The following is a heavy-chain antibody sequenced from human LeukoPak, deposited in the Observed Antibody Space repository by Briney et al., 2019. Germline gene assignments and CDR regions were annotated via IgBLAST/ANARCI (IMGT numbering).Heavy chain of an antibody. D-gene: IGHD1-26*01. V-gene: IGHV3-23*01. CDR1: GFTFSSYA. J-gene: IGHJ4*02. CDR3: AGQWELLLKFDY. Sequence: GGSLRLSCAASGFTFSSYAMSWVRQAPGKGLEWVSAISGSGGSTYYADSVKGRFTISRDNSKNTLYLQMNSLRAEDTAVYYCAGQWELLLKFDYWGQGTLVTVSS. CDR2: ISGSGGST.